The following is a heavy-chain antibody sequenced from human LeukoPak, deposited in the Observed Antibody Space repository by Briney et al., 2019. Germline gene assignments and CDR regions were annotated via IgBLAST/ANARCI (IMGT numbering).Heavy chain of an antibody. CDR1: GFTFSDYA. J-gene: IGHJ4*02. V-gene: IGHV3-49*03. Sequence: PGGSLRLSCAASGFTFSDYAMSWFRQAPGKGLEWVALIRGTPYGGTTEYAASVKGRFTISRDDSKSIAYLQMNSPKTEDTAVYYCTRAGKPPYFDYWGQGTLVIVSS. CDR3: TRAGKPPYFDY. CDR2: IRGTPYGGTT.